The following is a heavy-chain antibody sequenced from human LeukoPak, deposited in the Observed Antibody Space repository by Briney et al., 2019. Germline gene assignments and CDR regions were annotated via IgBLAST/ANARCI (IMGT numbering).Heavy chain of an antibody. CDR3: AKGSLGYYDSSGYWS. V-gene: IGHV3-9*01. D-gene: IGHD3-22*01. CDR1: GFTFDDYA. CDR2: ISWNSGSI. Sequence: PGGSLRLSCAASGFTFDDYAMHWVRQAPGKGLEWVSGISWNSGSIGYADSVKGRFTISRDNAKNSLYLQMNSLRAEDTALYYCAKGSLGYYDSSGYWSWGQGTLVTVSS. J-gene: IGHJ5*02.